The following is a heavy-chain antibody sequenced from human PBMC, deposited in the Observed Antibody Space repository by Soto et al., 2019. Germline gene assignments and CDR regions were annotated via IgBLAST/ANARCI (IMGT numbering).Heavy chain of an antibody. CDR3: AQIRRGH. CDR2: IKYDGTET. D-gene: IGHD3-10*01. CDR1: GFSFSTYW. Sequence: GGSLRLSCAASGFSFSTYWMSWVRQAPGRGLEWVANIKYDGTETFYADSVKGRFTISRDNSKSSVYLQMNSLRPEDTALYSCAQIRRGHWGQGSLVTVSS. V-gene: IGHV3-7*01. J-gene: IGHJ4*02.